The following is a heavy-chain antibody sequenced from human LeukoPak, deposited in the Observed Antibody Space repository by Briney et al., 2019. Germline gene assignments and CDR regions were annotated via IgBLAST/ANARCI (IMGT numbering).Heavy chain of an antibody. CDR3: ARDPGYSSPRGDY. V-gene: IGHV1-2*02. CDR2: INPNSGGT. Sequence: ASVKVSCKASGYTFTDYFMHWVRQAPGQGLEWMGWINPNSGGTHYAQKFQGRVTMTRDTSISTVYMELSRLRSDDTAVYYCARDPGYSSPRGDYWGQGTLVTVSS. CDR1: GYTFTDYF. D-gene: IGHD5-18*01. J-gene: IGHJ4*02.